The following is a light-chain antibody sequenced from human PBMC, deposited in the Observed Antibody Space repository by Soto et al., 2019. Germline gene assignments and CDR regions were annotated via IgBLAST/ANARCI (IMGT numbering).Light chain of an antibody. V-gene: IGKV3-20*01. CDR3: QQYDNSPLT. CDR2: GAS. CDR1: QRISGY. J-gene: IGKJ4*01. Sequence: EIVLTQSPATLSLSPGERSTLSCMASQRISGYLAWYQQKPGQAPRLLIYGASNRATGIPDRFSGGGSGTDFTLTISRLEPEDFAVYYCQQYDNSPLTFGGGTKVDIK.